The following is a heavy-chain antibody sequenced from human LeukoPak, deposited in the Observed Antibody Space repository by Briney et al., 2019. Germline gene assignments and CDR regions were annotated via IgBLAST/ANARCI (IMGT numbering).Heavy chain of an antibody. CDR3: ARDRYDFWSGPYMDV. CDR1: GFTFSSYS. D-gene: IGHD3-3*01. Sequence: GGSLRLSCAASGFTFSSYSMNWVRQAPGKGLEWVSVIYSGGSTYYADSVKGRFTISRDNSKNTLYLQMNSLRAEDTAVYYCARDRYDFWSGPYMDVWGKGTTVTVSS. J-gene: IGHJ6*03. CDR2: IYSGGST. V-gene: IGHV3-53*01.